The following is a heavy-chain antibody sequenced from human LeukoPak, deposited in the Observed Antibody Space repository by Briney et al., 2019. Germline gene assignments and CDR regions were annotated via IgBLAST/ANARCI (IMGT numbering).Heavy chain of an antibody. V-gene: IGHV3-23*01. J-gene: IGHJ4*02. Sequence: GGSLRLSCEGSGFIFGSYAMTWVRQAPGKGLEWVSSINGGDGSTYYADSGKGRFTIFRDDSKNTLYLQMNSLRAEDTAVYYCASALFDYWGQGTLVTVSS. CDR2: INGGDGST. CDR1: GFIFGSYA. CDR3: ASALFDY.